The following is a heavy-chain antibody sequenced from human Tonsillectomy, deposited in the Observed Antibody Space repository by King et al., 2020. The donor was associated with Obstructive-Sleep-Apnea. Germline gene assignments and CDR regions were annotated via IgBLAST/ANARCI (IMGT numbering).Heavy chain of an antibody. CDR1: GYTFTSYG. J-gene: IGHJ6*02. CDR3: ARDQGTPYIYYDYGMDV. Sequence: QLVQSGAEVKKPGASVRVSCKASGYTFTSYGISWVRQAPGQGPEWMGWISVYNGNTNYEQKFQGRVTMTTETSTSTAYMELRSLRSEDTAVYYCARDQGTPYIYYDYGMDVWGQGTTVTVSS. D-gene: IGHD1-7*01. V-gene: IGHV1-18*01. CDR2: ISVYNGNT.